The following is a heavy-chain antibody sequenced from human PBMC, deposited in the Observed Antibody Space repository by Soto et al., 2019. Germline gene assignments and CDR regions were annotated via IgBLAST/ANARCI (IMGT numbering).Heavy chain of an antibody. CDR2: IIPIFGTA. CDR1: GGTFSSYA. V-gene: IGHV1-69*13. Sequence: SVKVSCKASGGTFSSYAISWVRQAPGQGLEWMGGIIPIFGTANYAQKFQGRVTITADESTSTAYMELSSLRSEDTAVYYCARSPRYDFWSGYHNWFDPWGQGTLVTVSS. CDR3: ARSPRYDFWSGYHNWFDP. J-gene: IGHJ5*02. D-gene: IGHD3-3*01.